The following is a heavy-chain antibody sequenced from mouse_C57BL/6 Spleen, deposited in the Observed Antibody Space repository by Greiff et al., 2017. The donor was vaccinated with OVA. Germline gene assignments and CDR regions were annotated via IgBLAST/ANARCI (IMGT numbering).Heavy chain of an antibody. CDR2: ISSGGSYT. J-gene: IGHJ2*01. D-gene: IGHD2-1*01. V-gene: IGHV5-6*01. Sequence: EVMLVESGGDLVKPGGSLKLSCAASGFTFSSYGMSWVRLTPDKRLEWVATISSGGSYTYYPDSVKGRFTISRDNAKNTLYLQMSSLKSEDTAMYYCAGYGNYGGDYFDYWGQGTTLTVSS. CDR3: AGYGNYGGDYFDY. CDR1: GFTFSSYG.